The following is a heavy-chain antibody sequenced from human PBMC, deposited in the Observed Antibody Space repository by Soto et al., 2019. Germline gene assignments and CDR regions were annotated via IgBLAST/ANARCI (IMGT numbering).Heavy chain of an antibody. D-gene: IGHD3-3*01. V-gene: IGHV1-69*13. Sequence: SVKVSCKASGGTFSSYAISWVRQAPGQGLEWMGGIIPIFGTANYAQKFQGRVTITADESTSTAYMELSSLRSEDTAVYYCAFFAKPGYDFWSGYYLDYWGQGTLVTVSS. CDR3: AFFAKPGYDFWSGYYLDY. CDR1: GGTFSSYA. J-gene: IGHJ4*02. CDR2: IIPIFGTA.